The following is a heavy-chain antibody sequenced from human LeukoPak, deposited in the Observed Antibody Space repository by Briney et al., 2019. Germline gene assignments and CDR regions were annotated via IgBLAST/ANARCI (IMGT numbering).Heavy chain of an antibody. V-gene: IGHV4-59*01. Sequence: SETLSLTCTVSGGYISSYSWSWIRQPPGKGLEWIGYIYYSGSTNYNPSLKSRVTISVDTSKNQFSLKLRSVTAADTAVYYCARERVGQQLVGRNYYYYYMDVWGKGTTVTISS. J-gene: IGHJ6*03. CDR3: ARERVGQQLVGRNYYYYYMDV. D-gene: IGHD6-13*01. CDR1: GGYISSYS. CDR2: IYYSGST.